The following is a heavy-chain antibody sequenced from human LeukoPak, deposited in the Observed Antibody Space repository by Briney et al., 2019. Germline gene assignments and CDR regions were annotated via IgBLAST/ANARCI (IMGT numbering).Heavy chain of an antibody. D-gene: IGHD5-18*01. CDR3: ARWDEFSYGQPQGGSLDY. CDR2: INPSGGST. CDR1: GYTFTSYY. V-gene: IGHV1-46*01. J-gene: IGHJ4*02. Sequence: ASVKVSCKASGYTFTSYYIHWVRHAPRQGLEWMGIINPSGGSTTYAQKFQGRVTMTRETSTSTVYMELSSLRSDDTGVYYCARWDEFSYGQPQGGSLDYWGQGTLVIVSS.